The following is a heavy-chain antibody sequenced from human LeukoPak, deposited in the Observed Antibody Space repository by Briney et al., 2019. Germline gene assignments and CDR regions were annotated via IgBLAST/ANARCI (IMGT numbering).Heavy chain of an antibody. V-gene: IGHV4-34*01. CDR2: INHSGST. CDR3: ARRHYYGSGSYPNWFDP. D-gene: IGHD3-10*01. J-gene: IGHJ5*02. CDR1: GGSFSGYY. Sequence: PSETLSLTCAVYGGSFSGYYWSWIRQPPGKGLGWIGEINHSGSTNYNPSLKSRVTISVDTSKNQFSLKLSSVTAADTAVYYCARRHYYGSGSYPNWFDPWGQGTLVTVSS.